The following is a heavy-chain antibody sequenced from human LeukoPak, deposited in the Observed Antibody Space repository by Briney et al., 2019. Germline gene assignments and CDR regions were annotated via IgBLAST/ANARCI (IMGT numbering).Heavy chain of an antibody. CDR1: GYTFTGYY. J-gene: IGHJ4*02. Sequence: GASVKVSCKASGYTFTGYYMHWVRQAPGQGLEWMGWINPNSGGTNYAQKVQGRVTMTRDTSISTAYMELSRLRSDDTAVYYCARDGGHSYGDYWGQGTLVTVSS. CDR2: INPNSGGT. V-gene: IGHV1-2*02. CDR3: ARDGGHSYGDY. D-gene: IGHD5-18*01.